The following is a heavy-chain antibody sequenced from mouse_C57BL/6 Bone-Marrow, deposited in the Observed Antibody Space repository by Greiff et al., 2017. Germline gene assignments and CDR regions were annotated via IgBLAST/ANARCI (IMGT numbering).Heavy chain of an antibody. D-gene: IGHD1-1*01. V-gene: IGHV1-69*01. Sequence: QVQLQQPGAELVMPGASVKLSCKASGYTFTSYWMHWVKQRPGQGLEWIGEIDPSDSYTNYNQKFKGKSTLTVDKSSSTAYMQLSSLTSEDSAVYYWACFVTTVVARYFDVWGTGTTVTVSS. J-gene: IGHJ1*03. CDR3: ACFVTTVVARYFDV. CDR2: IDPSDSYT. CDR1: GYTFTSYW.